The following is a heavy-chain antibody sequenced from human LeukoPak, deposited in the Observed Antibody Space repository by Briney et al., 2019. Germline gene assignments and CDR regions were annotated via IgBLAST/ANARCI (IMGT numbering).Heavy chain of an antibody. Sequence: PSETLSLTCTVSGGSISSSSYYWGWIRQPPGKGLGWIGSIYYSGSTYYNPSLKSRVTISVDTSKNQFSLKLSSVTAADTAVYYCARRVAAPSGGWFDPWGQGTLVTVSS. CDR1: GGSISSSSYY. CDR2: IYYSGST. J-gene: IGHJ5*02. D-gene: IGHD6-6*01. CDR3: ARRVAAPSGGWFDP. V-gene: IGHV4-39*01.